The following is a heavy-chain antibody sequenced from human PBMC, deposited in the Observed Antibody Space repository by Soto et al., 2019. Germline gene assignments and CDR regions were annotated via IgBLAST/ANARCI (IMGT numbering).Heavy chain of an antibody. CDR2: ISGSGGST. CDR3: AKPLAGAAATYCPFDY. CDR1: GFTFSSYA. J-gene: IGHJ4*02. D-gene: IGHD6-13*01. Sequence: GSLRLSCAASGFTFSSYAMSWVRQAPGKGLEWVSAISGSGGSTYYADSVKGRFTISRDNSKNTLYLQMNSLRAEDTAVYYCAKPLAGAAATYCPFDYWGQGTLVTVSS. V-gene: IGHV3-23*01.